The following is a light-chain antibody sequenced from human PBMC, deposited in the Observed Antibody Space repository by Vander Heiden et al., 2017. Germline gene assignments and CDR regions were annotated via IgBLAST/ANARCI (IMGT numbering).Light chain of an antibody. Sequence: QSALTQPASVSGSPGQSITISCTGTSSDVGSYNLVSWYQQHPGKAPKLMIYEVSKRPSGVSNRFSGSKSGTTASLTISGLQAEDEAYYYCSSYAGSSTVVFGGGTKLTVL. CDR1: SSDVGSYNL. CDR2: EVS. V-gene: IGLV2-23*02. J-gene: IGLJ3*02. CDR3: SSYAGSSTVV.